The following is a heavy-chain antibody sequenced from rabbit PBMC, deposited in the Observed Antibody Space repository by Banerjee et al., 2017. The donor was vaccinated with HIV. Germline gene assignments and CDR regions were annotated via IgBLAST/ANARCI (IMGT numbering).Heavy chain of an antibody. Sequence: QEQLEESGGDLVKPGASLTLTCTASGFSFSSNYWICWVRQAPGKGLEWVACIYVSNGDTRYANWAKGRFTISKTSSTTVTLQMTSLTAADTATYFCAREGSDWDLWGPGTLVTVS. CDR1: GFSFSSNYW. CDR2: IYVSNGDT. J-gene: IGHJ4*01. CDR3: AREGSDWDL. V-gene: IGHV1S45*01. D-gene: IGHD4-1*01.